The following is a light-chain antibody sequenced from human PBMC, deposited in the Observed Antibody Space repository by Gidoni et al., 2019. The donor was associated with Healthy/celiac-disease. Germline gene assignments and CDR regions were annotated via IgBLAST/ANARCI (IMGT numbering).Light chain of an antibody. CDR3: GTWDSSLSSWV. CDR2: DNN. J-gene: IGLJ3*02. V-gene: IGLV1-51*01. CDR1: SSNIGNNY. Sequence: QSVLTQPPSVSAAPGQKVPISCSGSSSNIGNNYVSWYQQLPGTAPKLLIYDNNHRPSGIPDRFSGSKSGTSATLGITGLQTGDEADYYCGTWDSSLSSWVFGGGTKLTVL.